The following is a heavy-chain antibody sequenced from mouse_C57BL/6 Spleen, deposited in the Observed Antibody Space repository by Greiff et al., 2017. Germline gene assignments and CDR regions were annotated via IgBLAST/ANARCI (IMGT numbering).Heavy chain of an antibody. D-gene: IGHD1-1*01. J-gene: IGHJ3*01. CDR2: INPSSGYT. CDR1: GYTFTSYW. V-gene: IGHV1-7*01. Sequence: VQLQQSGAELAKPGASVKLSCKASGYTFTSYWMHWVKQRPGQGLEWIGYINPSSGYTTYNQKFKDKATLTADKSSSTAYMQLSSLTYGDSAVYYCARSDIATVEAWFAYWGQGTLGTVSA. CDR3: ARSDIATVEAWFAY.